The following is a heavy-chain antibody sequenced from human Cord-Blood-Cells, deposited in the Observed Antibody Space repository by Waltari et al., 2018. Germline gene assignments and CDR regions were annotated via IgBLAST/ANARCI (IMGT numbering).Heavy chain of an antibody. CDR1: TYA. J-gene: IGHJ5*02. CDR3: AREDVPIDSVVVPAAMHWFDP. Sequence: TYAISWVRQAPGQGLEWMGGIIPIFGTANYAQKFQGRVTITADESTSTAYMELSSLRSEDTAVYYCAREDVPIDSVVVPAAMHWFDPWGQGTLVTVSS. V-gene: IGHV1-69*01. D-gene: IGHD2-2*01. CDR2: IIPIFGTA.